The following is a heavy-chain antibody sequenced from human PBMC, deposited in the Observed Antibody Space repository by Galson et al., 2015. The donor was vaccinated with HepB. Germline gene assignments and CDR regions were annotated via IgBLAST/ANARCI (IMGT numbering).Heavy chain of an antibody. D-gene: IGHD2-15*01. J-gene: IGHJ4*02. CDR3: ARGWGGGSPLDY. V-gene: IGHV3-64*02. CDR2: ITNDGGST. Sequence: SLRLSCAASGFSFSSYAMHWVRQAPGKGLAYVSAITNDGGSTLYADSVKGRFTISRDNSNNMVYLQMSSLRSEDTAVYYCARGWGGGSPLDYWGQGTLVTVSS. CDR1: GFSFSSYA.